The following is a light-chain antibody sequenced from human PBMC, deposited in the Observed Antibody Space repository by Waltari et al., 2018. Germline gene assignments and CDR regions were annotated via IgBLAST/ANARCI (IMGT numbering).Light chain of an antibody. J-gene: IGKJ1*01. CDR1: QSFSSGY. Sequence: EIVLTQSPGTLSLSPGESATLSCRASQSFSSGYIAWYQQKPGQAPRLLIYGASSRATGIPDRFSGSGSGTDFTLTISRLEPEDFAVYYCQQYDNSPPWTFGQGTKVEIK. CDR3: QQYDNSPPWT. CDR2: GAS. V-gene: IGKV3-20*01.